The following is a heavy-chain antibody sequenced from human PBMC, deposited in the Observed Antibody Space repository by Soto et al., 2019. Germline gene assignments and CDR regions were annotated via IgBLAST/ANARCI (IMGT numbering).Heavy chain of an antibody. D-gene: IGHD6-19*01. J-gene: IGHJ6*02. V-gene: IGHV3-15*01. CDR2: IKSKTDGGTT. CDR3: TREAHSSGWSSTYYYYGMDV. Sequence: PGGSLRLSCAASGFTFSNAWMSWVRQAPGKGLEWVGRIKSKTDGGTTDYAAPVKGRFTISRDDSKNTLYLQMNSLKTEDTAVYYCTREAHSSGWSSTYYYYGMDVWGQGTTVTVSS. CDR1: GFTFSNAW.